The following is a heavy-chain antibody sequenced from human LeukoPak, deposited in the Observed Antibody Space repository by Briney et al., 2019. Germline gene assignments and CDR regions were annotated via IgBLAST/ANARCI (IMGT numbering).Heavy chain of an antibody. Sequence: ASVKVSCKTSGYTFSTYYMHWVRQAPGQGLEWMGIINPSSGTTSYAQKFQGRVTMTRDMSTSTVYMETSSLRSEDTAVYYCARGFRYSSSSGHYYYYMDVWGKGTTVTVSS. CDR1: GYTFSTYY. D-gene: IGHD6-6*01. CDR2: INPSSGTT. J-gene: IGHJ6*03. V-gene: IGHV1-46*01. CDR3: ARGFRYSSSSGHYYYYMDV.